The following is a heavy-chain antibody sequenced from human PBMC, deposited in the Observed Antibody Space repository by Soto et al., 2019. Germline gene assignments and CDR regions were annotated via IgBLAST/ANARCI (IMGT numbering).Heavy chain of an antibody. V-gene: IGHV3-48*02. Sequence: EVELVESGGGLVQPGGSLRLSCAASGFPFSTYSMSWVRQAPGKGLEWISYISASTLTTFYADSVKGRFTISRDTAQNSLYLQMNRLRDEDRAVYSCARAPQLVAPAATGFDPWGQGTLVPVPS. CDR1: GFPFSTYS. CDR2: ISASTLTT. D-gene: IGHD2-2*01. J-gene: IGHJ5*02. CDR3: ARAPQLVAPAATGFDP.